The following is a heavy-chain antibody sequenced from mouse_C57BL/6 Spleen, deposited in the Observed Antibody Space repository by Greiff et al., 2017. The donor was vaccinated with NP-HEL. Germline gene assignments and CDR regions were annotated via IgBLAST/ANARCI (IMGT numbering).Heavy chain of an antibody. CDR3: ARREAGAFDY. CDR1: GYSITSGYY. CDR2: ISYDGSN. V-gene: IGHV3-6*01. D-gene: IGHD4-1*01. J-gene: IGHJ2*01. Sequence: EVQLVESGPGLVKPSQSLSLTCSVTGYSITSGYYWNWIRQFPGNKLEWMGYISYDGSNNYNPSLKNRISITRDTSKNQFFLKLNSVTTEDTATYYCARREAGAFDYWGQGTTLTVSS.